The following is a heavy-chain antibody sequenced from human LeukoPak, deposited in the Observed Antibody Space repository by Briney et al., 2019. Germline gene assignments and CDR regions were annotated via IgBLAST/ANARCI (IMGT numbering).Heavy chain of an antibody. CDR2: IYYSGCT. CDR1: GASISGPA. Sequence: PSETLSLTCTVSGASISGPAWNWLRQPPGKGLEWIGRIYYSGCTNYNASLKGRVTMSIGTSKNQFSLTLSSVTAADTAVYYWARRPVEMAAIREDNWLDPWGQGTLVTVSS. V-gene: IGHV4-59*08. D-gene: IGHD5-24*01. CDR3: ARRPVEMAAIREDNWLDP. J-gene: IGHJ5*02.